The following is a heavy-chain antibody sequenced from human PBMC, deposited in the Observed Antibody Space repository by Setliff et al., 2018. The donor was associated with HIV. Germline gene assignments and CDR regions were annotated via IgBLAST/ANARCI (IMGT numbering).Heavy chain of an antibody. D-gene: IGHD3-9*01. V-gene: IGHV4-39*01. J-gene: IGHJ4*02. CDR1: GGSINRSNYY. CDR3: ARQTWEYYDTLTGYYRSPKNFDS. CDR2: ISYTGST. Sequence: SETLSLTCTVPGGSINRSNYYWGWIRQPPGKGLEWIGTISYTGSTYYDPSLKSRVTISLDTSKNQFFLKLSSVTDPDTAIYYCARQTWEYYDTLTGYYRSPKNFDSWGQGTLGTV.